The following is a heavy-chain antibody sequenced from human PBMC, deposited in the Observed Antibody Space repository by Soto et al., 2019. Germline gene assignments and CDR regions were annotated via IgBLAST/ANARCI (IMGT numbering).Heavy chain of an antibody. D-gene: IGHD4-17*01. CDR2: ISSDESNT. CDR1: GFTFSHSG. J-gene: IGHJ4*02. CDR3: ARDADDSGALFDY. Sequence: GGSLRLSCAASGFTFSHSGLHWVRHAPGKGLQWVALISSDESNTYYADSVRGRFTISRDNSMNTLYLQMNSLRAEDTAVYYCARDADDSGALFDYWGQGTLVTVSS. V-gene: IGHV3-33*08.